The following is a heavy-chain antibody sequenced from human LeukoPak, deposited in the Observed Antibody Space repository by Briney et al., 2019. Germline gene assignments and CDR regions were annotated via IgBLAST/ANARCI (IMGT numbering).Heavy chain of an antibody. CDR3: AVAVAGWFDY. J-gene: IGHJ4*02. Sequence: SETLSLTCTVSGGSISSSSYYWGWIRQPPGKGLEWIGSIYYSGSTYYNPSLKSRVTISVDTSKSQFSLKLSSVTAADTAVYYCAVAVAGWFDYWGQGTLVTVSS. CDR1: GGSISSSSYY. V-gene: IGHV4-39*01. CDR2: IYYSGST. D-gene: IGHD6-19*01.